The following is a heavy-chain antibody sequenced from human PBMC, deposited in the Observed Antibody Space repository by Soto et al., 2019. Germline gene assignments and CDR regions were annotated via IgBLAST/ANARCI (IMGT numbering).Heavy chain of an antibody. J-gene: IGHJ3*02. CDR1: GDSVSSNTAA. CDR3: ARDDYIWGSYRPRNDAFDI. Sequence: SQTLSLTCAISGDSVSSNTAAWNWIRQSPSRGLEWLGRTYYRSKWYNDYAVSVKSRITINPDTSKNQFSLQLNSVTPEDTAVYYCARDDYIWGSYRPRNDAFDIWGQGTMVTVAS. CDR2: TYYRSKWYN. D-gene: IGHD3-16*02. V-gene: IGHV6-1*01.